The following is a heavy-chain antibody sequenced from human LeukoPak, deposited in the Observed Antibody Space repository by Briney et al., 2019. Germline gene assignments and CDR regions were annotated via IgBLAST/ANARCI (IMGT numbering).Heavy chain of an antibody. J-gene: IGHJ4*02. CDR2: IFFTGST. CDR1: GGSISSYY. CDR3: ARVTPYYYDSSGYSTFDY. Sequence: SETLSLTCTVSGGSISSYYWSWIRQPPGEGLEWIGYIFFTGSTNYNSSLKSRVTISIDTSKNQFSLKLSSVTAADTAVYYCARVTPYYYDSSGYSTFDYWGQGTLVTVSS. D-gene: IGHD3-22*01. V-gene: IGHV4-59*01.